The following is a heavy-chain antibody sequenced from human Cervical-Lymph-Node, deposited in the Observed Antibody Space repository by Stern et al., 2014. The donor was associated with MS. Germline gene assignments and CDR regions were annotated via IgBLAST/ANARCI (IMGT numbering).Heavy chain of an antibody. Sequence: QVQLGQSGSEVKKPGASVRVSCKASGYTFTEYAISWVRQAPGQGLEWMGWIGTRFGNTNYAQKFQGRLTLSRDISTSTVYLELSSLRSDDTAMYYCRAGADGFDVWGQGTMVIVSS. D-gene: IGHD7-27*01. V-gene: IGHV1-18*01. J-gene: IGHJ3*01. CDR3: RAGADGFDV. CDR2: IGTRFGNT. CDR1: GYTFTEYA.